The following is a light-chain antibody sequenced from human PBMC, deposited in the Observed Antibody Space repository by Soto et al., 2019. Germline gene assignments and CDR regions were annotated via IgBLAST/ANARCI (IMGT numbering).Light chain of an antibody. CDR1: ISNIGSNT. CDR2: SSN. V-gene: IGLV1-44*01. Sequence: QSVLTQPPSASGTPGQRVTISCSGGISNIGSNTVTWYQQLPGTAPKLLIYSSNQRPSGVPDRFSGSRSGTSGSLAISGLQSEDEADYYCATWDDDLYTPIIGGGTKLTVL. CDR3: ATWDDDLYTPI. J-gene: IGLJ2*01.